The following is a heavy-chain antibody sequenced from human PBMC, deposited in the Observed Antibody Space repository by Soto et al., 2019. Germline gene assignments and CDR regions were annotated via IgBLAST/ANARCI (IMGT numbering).Heavy chain of an antibody. J-gene: IGHJ6*02. Sequence: PAETLSLTCSVSGRSISSYYLIWMRQPPGKGLEWVGCIYYSGSTNYNPALKSRVTISVDTSKNLFTLKLSSATAADTAVYYCARDSGIQYYDFCSGDYHYYYGMAVWGQGTKVTVS. D-gene: IGHD3-3*01. CDR1: GRSISSYY. CDR3: ARDSGIQYYDFCSGDYHYYYGMAV. CDR2: IYYSGST. V-gene: IGHV4-59*01.